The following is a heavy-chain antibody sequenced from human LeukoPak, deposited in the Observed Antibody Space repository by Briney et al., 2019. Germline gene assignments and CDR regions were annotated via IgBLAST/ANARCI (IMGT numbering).Heavy chain of an antibody. V-gene: IGHV1-69*13. D-gene: IGHD3-9*01. Sequence: SVNASCKASGGTFSSYAISWVRQAPGQGLEWMGGIIPIFGTANYAQKFQGRVTITADESTSTAYMELSSLRSEDTAVYYCARRLYYDILPSSGFDPWGQGTLVT. CDR2: IIPIFGTA. CDR1: GGTFSSYA. J-gene: IGHJ5*02. CDR3: ARRLYYDILPSSGFDP.